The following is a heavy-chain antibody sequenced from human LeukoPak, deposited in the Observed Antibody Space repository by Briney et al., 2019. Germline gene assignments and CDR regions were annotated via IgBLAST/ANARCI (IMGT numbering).Heavy chain of an antibody. Sequence: PGRSLRLSCAASGFTFSSYAMHWVRQAPGKGLEWVAVISYDGSNKYYADSVKGRFTISRDNSKNTLYLQMNSLRAEDTAVYYCARDGFRRRSTSCRDYWGQGTLVTVSS. D-gene: IGHD2-2*01. CDR1: GFTFSSYA. CDR2: ISYDGSNK. J-gene: IGHJ4*02. V-gene: IGHV3-30-3*01. CDR3: ARDGFRRRSTSCRDY.